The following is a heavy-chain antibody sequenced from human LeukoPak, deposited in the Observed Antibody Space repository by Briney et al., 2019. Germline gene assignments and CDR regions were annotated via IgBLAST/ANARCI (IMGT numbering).Heavy chain of an antibody. CDR1: GYTFTSYA. CDR2: INAGNGNT. CDR3: ARESYGYCSGGSCSLVSFDI. V-gene: IGHV1-3*01. Sequence: ASVKVSCKASGYTFTSYAMHWVRQAPGQRLEWMGWINAGNGNTKYSQKFQGGVTMTTDTSTSTAYMELRSLRSDDTAVHYCARESYGYCSGGSCSLVSFDIWGQGTMVTVSS. D-gene: IGHD2-15*01. J-gene: IGHJ3*02.